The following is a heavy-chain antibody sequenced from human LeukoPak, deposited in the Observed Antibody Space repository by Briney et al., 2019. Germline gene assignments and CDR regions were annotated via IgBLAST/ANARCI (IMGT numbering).Heavy chain of an antibody. Sequence: SETLSLTCAVSGGSISSSSYSWGWIRQPPGKGLEWIGSVSHSGSINYDPSLKNRVTISVDTSKNQFSLKLSSVTAADTAVYYCWAIVTTIKLDFWGQGTLVTVSS. CDR2: VSHSGSI. CDR1: GGSISSSSYS. V-gene: IGHV4-39*01. CDR3: WAIVTTIKLDF. J-gene: IGHJ4*02. D-gene: IGHD5-12*01.